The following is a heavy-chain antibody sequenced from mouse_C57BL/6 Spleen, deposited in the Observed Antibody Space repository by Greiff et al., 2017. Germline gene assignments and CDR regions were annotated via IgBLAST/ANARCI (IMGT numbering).Heavy chain of an antibody. V-gene: IGHV1-55*01. J-gene: IGHJ2*01. Sequence: VQLQQPGAELVKPGASVKMSCPASGSTFPRSWLPWVQPRPGQGLEWIGDISPGSGSTNYNEKFKSKATLTVDTSSSTAYMQLSSLTSEDSAVYYCASQGDYYGSSYEDYWGQGTTLTVSS. CDR1: GSTFPRSW. CDR2: ISPGSGST. D-gene: IGHD1-1*01. CDR3: ASQGDYYGSSYEDY.